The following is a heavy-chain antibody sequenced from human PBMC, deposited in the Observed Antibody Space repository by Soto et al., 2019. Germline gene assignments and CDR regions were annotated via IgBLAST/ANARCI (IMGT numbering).Heavy chain of an antibody. CDR1: GGSISSSNW. V-gene: IGHV4-4*02. CDR2: IYHSGST. Sequence: SETLSLTCAVSGGSISSSNWWSWVRQPPGKGLEWIGEIYHSGSTNYNPSLKSRVTISVDKSKNQFSLKLSSVTAADTAVYYCARDKWFGGDYYYGMDVWGQGTSVTVS. J-gene: IGHJ6*02. D-gene: IGHD3-10*01. CDR3: ARDKWFGGDYYYGMDV.